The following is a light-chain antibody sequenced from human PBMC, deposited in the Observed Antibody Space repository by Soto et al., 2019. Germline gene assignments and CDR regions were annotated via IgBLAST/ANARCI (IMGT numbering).Light chain of an antibody. CDR2: GAS. Sequence: ILTQSPATLSLSPGERATLSCRASQSVGSYLVWYQQKPGQAPRLVIFGASNRAPGIPAKFSGSGSGTDFTLTISSLEPEDFAVYYCQHRSNGSFGGGTKVDIK. CDR1: QSVGSY. V-gene: IGKV3-11*01. CDR3: QHRSNGS. J-gene: IGKJ4*01.